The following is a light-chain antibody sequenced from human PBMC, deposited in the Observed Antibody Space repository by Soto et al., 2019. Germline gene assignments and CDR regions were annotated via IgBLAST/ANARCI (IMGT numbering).Light chain of an antibody. Sequence: QSALTQPASVSGSPGQSITISCTGTSSDVGLYNYVSWYRHLPGKAPELIIYDVSNRPSGVSNRFPGSKSANTASLTISGLQAEDEADYYYNSYTSSATYVFGTGTKVTVL. CDR1: SSDVGLYNY. CDR2: DVS. CDR3: NSYTSSATYV. J-gene: IGLJ1*01. V-gene: IGLV2-14*03.